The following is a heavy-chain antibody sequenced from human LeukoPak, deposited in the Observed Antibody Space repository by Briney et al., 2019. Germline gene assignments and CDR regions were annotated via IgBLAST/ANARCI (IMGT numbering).Heavy chain of an antibody. V-gene: IGHV4-4*07. D-gene: IGHD3-10*01. CDR3: ARHVPPIYGSGSYEVPPAFDY. CDR2: VDSTGST. Sequence: SETLSLTCTVSGVSMSTFYWNWIRQPAGKGLEWIGRVDSTGSTTYSPSLKSRVSMSLDTSKNQFSLKLSSVTAADTAVYYCARHVPPIYGSGSYEVPPAFDYWGQGTLVTVSS. J-gene: IGHJ4*02. CDR1: GVSMSTFY.